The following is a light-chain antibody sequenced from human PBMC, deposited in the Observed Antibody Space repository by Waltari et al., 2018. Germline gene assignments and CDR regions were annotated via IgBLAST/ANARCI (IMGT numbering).Light chain of an antibody. Sequence: SYELTQPPSVSVSPGQTASLTCSGDRLGDKNAYWYQQKPGQSPGRVIYQDSRRSSGIPERFSGSNSGNTATLTISGSQAMDEADYYCQAWDSNTVVFGGGTKLTVL. CDR2: QDS. J-gene: IGLJ2*01. CDR1: RLGDKN. CDR3: QAWDSNTVV. V-gene: IGLV3-1*01.